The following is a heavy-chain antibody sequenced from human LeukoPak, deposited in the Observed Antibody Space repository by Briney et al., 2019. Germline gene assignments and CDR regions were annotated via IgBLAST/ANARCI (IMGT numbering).Heavy chain of an antibody. D-gene: IGHD1-1*01. CDR1: GYTFTGYY. J-gene: IGHJ4*02. CDR2: INPNSGGT. Sequence: ASVKVSCKASGYTFTGYYMHWVRQAPGQGLEWMGWINPNSGGTNFAQKFQGRVTMTRNTSISTAYMELSSLRSEDTAVYYCARGRYVGTIDYWGQGTLVTVSS. CDR3: ARGRYVGTIDY. V-gene: IGHV1-2*02.